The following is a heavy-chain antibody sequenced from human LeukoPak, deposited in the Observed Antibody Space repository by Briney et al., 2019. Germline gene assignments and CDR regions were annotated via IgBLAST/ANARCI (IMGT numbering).Heavy chain of an antibody. J-gene: IGHJ4*02. V-gene: IGHV1-69*05. CDR1: GGTFSSYA. Sequence: GASVKVSCKASGGTFSSYAISWVRQAPGQGLEWMGGIIPIFGTANYAQKFRGRVTITTDESTSTAYMELSSLRSEDTAVYYCARAGEGWYYFDYWGQGTLVTVSS. D-gene: IGHD3-16*01. CDR2: IIPIFGTA. CDR3: ARAGEGWYYFDY.